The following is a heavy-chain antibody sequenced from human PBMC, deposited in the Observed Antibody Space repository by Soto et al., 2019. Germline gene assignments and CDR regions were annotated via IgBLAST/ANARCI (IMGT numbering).Heavy chain of an antibody. D-gene: IGHD5-12*01. J-gene: IGHJ4*02. CDR3: ARLPGYEKFDY. V-gene: IGHV4-39*01. Sequence: QLQLQESGPGLVKPSETLSLTCTVSGGSISSSHYYWGWIRQSPGKGLEWVGTIYYTGDTYYNPSLKSQISISVDTSRHQFSLKLTSVTAADTAVYYCARLPGYEKFDYWGQGTLVTVSS. CDR1: GGSISSSHYY. CDR2: IYYTGDT.